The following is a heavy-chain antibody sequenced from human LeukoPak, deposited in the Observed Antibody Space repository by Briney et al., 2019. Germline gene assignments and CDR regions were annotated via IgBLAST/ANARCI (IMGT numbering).Heavy chain of an antibody. CDR1: GGSISSGSYY. Sequence: SQTLSLTCTVSGGSISSGSYYWSWIRQPAGKGLEWIGRIYTSGSTNYNPSLKSRVTISVDTSKNQFSLKLSSVTAADTAVYYCARDPSYGAFDIWGQGTMVTVSS. CDR2: IYTSGST. V-gene: IGHV4-61*02. D-gene: IGHD4-17*01. CDR3: ARDPSYGAFDI. J-gene: IGHJ3*02.